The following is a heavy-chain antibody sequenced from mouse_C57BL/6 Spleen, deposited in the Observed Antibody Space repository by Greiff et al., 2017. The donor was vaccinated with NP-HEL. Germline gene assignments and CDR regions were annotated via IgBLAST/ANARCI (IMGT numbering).Heavy chain of an antibody. V-gene: IGHV1-42*01. CDR1: GYSFTGYY. CDR2: INPSTGGT. D-gene: IGHD3-2*02. J-gene: IGHJ4*01. Sequence: VQLKQSGPELVKPGASVKISCKASGYSFTGYYMNWVKQSPEKSLEWIGEINPSTGGTTYNQKFKAKATLTVDKSSSTAYMQLKSLTSEDSAVYYCARPAQAYYAMDYWGQGTSVTVSS. CDR3: ARPAQAYYAMDY.